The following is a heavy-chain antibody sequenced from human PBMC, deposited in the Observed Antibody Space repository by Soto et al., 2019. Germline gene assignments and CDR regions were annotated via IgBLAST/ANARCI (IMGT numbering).Heavy chain of an antibody. CDR3: AKDRVAAVGSTPWFDP. Sequence: PGGSLRLSCAASGFTFDDYAMHWVRQAPGKGLEWVSGISWNSGSIGYADSVKGRYTINRDNAKNSLYLQMNSLRVEDTALYYCAKDRVAAVGSTPWFDPWGQGTLVTVSS. V-gene: IGHV3-9*01. J-gene: IGHJ5*02. D-gene: IGHD6-13*01. CDR1: GFTFDDYA. CDR2: ISWNSGSI.